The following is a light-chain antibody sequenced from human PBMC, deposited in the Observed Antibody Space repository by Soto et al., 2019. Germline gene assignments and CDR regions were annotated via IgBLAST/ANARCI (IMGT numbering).Light chain of an antibody. Sequence: QSVLTQPPSASGTPGQRVTISCSGSSSNVGSNFVYWYQQLPGTAPRLLIYRNNQRPSGVPDRFAASKSGTSASLAISGLRSEDEADYHCAAWDDSLSGPLFSGGTKLTVL. J-gene: IGLJ2*01. CDR2: RNN. CDR1: SSNVGSNF. V-gene: IGLV1-47*01. CDR3: AAWDDSLSGPL.